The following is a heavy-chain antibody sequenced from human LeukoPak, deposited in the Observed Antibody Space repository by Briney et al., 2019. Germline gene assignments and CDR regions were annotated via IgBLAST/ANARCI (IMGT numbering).Heavy chain of an antibody. D-gene: IGHD2-21*02. Sequence: SVKVSCKASGGTFSSYAISWVRQAPGQGLEWMGRIIPILGIANYAQKFQGRVTITADKSTSTAYMELSSLRSEDTAVYYCARVLVVVTQHPYGAFDVWGQGTMVTVSS. CDR2: IIPILGIA. V-gene: IGHV1-69*04. CDR3: ARVLVVVTQHPYGAFDV. CDR1: GGTFSSYA. J-gene: IGHJ3*01.